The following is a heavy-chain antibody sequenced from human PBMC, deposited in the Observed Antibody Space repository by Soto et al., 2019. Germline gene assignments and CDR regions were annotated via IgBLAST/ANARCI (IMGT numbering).Heavy chain of an antibody. D-gene: IGHD5-12*01. J-gene: IGHJ6*02. CDR3: VKDRVPGAYGNYYGMDV. CDR2: ISYDGSDK. CDR1: GFTFNNSG. Sequence: GSLRLSCRVSGFTFNNSGMHWVRQAPGKGLEWMAVISYDGSDKYYADSVKGRVIISRDNSKNTLNLEMSSLRAEDTAIYYCVKDRVPGAYGNYYGMDVWGQGTTVTVSS. V-gene: IGHV3-30*18.